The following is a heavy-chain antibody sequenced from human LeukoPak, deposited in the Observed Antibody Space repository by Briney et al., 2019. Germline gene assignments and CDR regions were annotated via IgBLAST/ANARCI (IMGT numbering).Heavy chain of an antibody. D-gene: IGHD2-2*01. V-gene: IGHV1-69*13. CDR1: GGTFSSYA. CDR3: ARDLGAPAATLCGMDV. J-gene: IGHJ6*02. CDR2: IIPIFGTA. Sequence: GASVKVSCKASGGTFSSYAISWVRQAPGQGLEWMGGIIPIFGTANYAQKFQGRVTITADESTSTAYMELSSLRSEDTAVYYCARDLGAPAATLCGMDVWGQGTTVTVSS.